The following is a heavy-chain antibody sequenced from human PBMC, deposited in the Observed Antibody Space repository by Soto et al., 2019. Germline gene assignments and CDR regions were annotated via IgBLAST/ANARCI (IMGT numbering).Heavy chain of an antibody. CDR3: ARPHGGSLDY. D-gene: IGHD2-15*01. CDR1: CCSLSSYY. J-gene: IGHJ4*02. Sequence: SATLSLTCPVSCCSLSSYYWSWIRQPPGKGLEWIGYIYYSGSTNYNPSLKSRVTISVDTSKNQFSLKLSSVTAADTAVYYCARPHGGSLDYWGQVTLVTVS. V-gene: IGHV4-59*08. CDR2: IYYSGST.